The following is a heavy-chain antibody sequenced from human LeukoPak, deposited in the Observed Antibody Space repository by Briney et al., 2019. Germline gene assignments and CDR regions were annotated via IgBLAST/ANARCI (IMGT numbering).Heavy chain of an antibody. CDR2: IYYSGST. J-gene: IGHJ4*02. D-gene: IGHD3-10*01. V-gene: IGHV4-31*03. CDR3: ARFVGGFSWYFDY. Sequence: NPSETLSLTCTVSGGSISSGGYYWSWIRQHPGKGLEWIGYIYYSGSTYYNPSLKSRVTISVDTSKNQFSLKLSSVTAADTAVYYCARFVGGFSWYFDYWGQGTLVTVSS. CDR1: GGSISSGGYY.